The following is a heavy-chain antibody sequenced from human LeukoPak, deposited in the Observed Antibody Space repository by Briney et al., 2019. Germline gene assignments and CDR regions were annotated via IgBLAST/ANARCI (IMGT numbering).Heavy chain of an antibody. D-gene: IGHD6-13*01. J-gene: IGHJ4*02. CDR2: ITGSGGST. V-gene: IGHV3-23*01. CDR3: AKRGSDSSSWRGSWDF. CDR1: GFIFSSYA. Sequence: PGGSLRLSCAASGFIFSSYAMSWVRQAPGKGLEWVSGITGSGGSTDYADSVKGRFTISRDNSKNTLYLQMNSLRADDTAVYYCAKRGSDSSSWRGSWDFWGQGTLVTVSS.